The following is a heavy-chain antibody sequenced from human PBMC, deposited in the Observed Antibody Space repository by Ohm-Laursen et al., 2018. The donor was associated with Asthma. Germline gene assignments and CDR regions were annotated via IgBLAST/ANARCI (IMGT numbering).Heavy chain of an antibody. Sequence: SLRLSCAASGFTFSSYSMHWVRQAPGKGLEWVAVISYDGSNKYYADSVNGRFTVSRDDSKNTLYLQMNSLRPDDTAVYYCARDVMEWYLPAFDFWGQGTLVTVSS. J-gene: IGHJ4*02. CDR1: GFTFSSYS. D-gene: IGHD3-3*01. CDR3: ARDVMEWYLPAFDF. CDR2: ISYDGSNK. V-gene: IGHV3-30*03.